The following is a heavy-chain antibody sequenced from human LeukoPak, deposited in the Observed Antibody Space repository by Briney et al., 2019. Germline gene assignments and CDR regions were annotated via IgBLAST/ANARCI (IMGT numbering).Heavy chain of an antibody. CDR2: IYYSGST. Sequence: KPSETLSLTCTVSGYSISSSYYWGWIRQPPGKGLEWIGSIYYSGSTYYNPSLKSRVTISVDTSKNQFSLKLSSVTAADTAVYYCARGEDYGDLGWFDPWGQGTLVTVSS. D-gene: IGHD4-17*01. V-gene: IGHV4-38-2*02. CDR3: ARGEDYGDLGWFDP. CDR1: GYSISSSYY. J-gene: IGHJ5*02.